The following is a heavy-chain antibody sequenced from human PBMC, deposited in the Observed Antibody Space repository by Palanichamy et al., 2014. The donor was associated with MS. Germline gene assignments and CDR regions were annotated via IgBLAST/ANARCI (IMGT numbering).Heavy chain of an antibody. J-gene: IGHJ4*02. CDR3: ARHRLGYYFDY. V-gene: IGHV3-49*05. Sequence: EVQLVESGGGLVMPGRSLRLSCTASGFTFGDYTMSWFRQAPGKGLEWVGFIRSKAYGGTTEYAASVKGRFTISRDDSKSIAYLQMNSLTTEDTAVYYCARHRLGYYFDYWGQGTLVTVSS. CDR2: IRSKAYGGTT. D-gene: IGHD3-10*01. CDR1: GFTFGDYT.